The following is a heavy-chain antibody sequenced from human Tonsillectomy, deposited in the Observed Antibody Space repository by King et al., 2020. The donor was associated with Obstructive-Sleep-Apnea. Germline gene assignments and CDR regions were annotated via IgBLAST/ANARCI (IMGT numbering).Heavy chain of an antibody. D-gene: IGHD1-26*01. V-gene: IGHV4-59*08. CDR1: GGSISSYY. CDR2: IYYIGST. J-gene: IGHJ4*02. CDR3: ARLDSTTVGANFDY. Sequence: MQLQESGPGLVKPSETLSLTCTVSGGSISSYYWSWIRQPPGKGLEWIGYIYYIGSTDYNPSLKSRVTISVDTSKNQFSLKLSSVTAADTAVYYCARLDSTTVGANFDYWGQGTLVTVSS.